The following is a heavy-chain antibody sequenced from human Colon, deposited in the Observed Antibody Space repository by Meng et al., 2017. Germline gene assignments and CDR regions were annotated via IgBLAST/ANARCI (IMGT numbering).Heavy chain of an antibody. CDR2: IYDNGYT. Sequence: QVQLQESGSRLVKPSPTLSLTCAVSGDSVTTTLSSWSWIRQSPGKGLEWIGNIYDNGYTYYNPSLRSRVTISVDRSKNQFSLKLNSVTAADTAVYFCTRGYRGTTYFAYWGQGNLVTVSS. V-gene: IGHV4-30-2*06. J-gene: IGHJ4*02. CDR3: TRGYRGTTYFAY. CDR1: GDSVTTTLSS. D-gene: IGHD2/OR15-2a*01.